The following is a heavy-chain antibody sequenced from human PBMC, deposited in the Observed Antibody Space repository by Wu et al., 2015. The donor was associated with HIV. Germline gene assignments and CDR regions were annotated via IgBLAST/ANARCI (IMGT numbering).Heavy chain of an antibody. CDR3: ARVGLWVVRGVIIADWFDP. CDR2: IIPIFGTA. CDR1: GGTFSSYA. Sequence: QVQLVQSGAEVKKPGSSVKVSCKASGGTFSSYAISWVRQAPGQGLEWMGGIIPIFGTANYAQKFQGRVTITTDESTSTAYMELSSLRSEDTAVYYCARVGLWVVRGVIIADWFDPWGQGTLVTVSS. J-gene: IGHJ5*02. V-gene: IGHV1-69*05. D-gene: IGHD3-10*01.